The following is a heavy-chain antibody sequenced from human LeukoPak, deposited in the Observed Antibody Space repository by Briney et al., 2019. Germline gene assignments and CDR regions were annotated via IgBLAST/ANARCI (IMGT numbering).Heavy chain of an antibody. V-gene: IGHV4-61*02. D-gene: IGHD3-22*01. J-gene: IGHJ4*02. CDR3: ARDARYYDSSGYYYFYFDY. Sequence: PSETLSLTCTVSGGSISSGSYYWSWIRQPAGKGLEWIGRIYTSGSTNYNPSLKSRVTISVDTSKNQFSLKLSSVTAADTAVYYCARDARYYDSSGYYYFYFDYWGQGTLVTVSS. CDR1: GGSISSGSYY. CDR2: IYTSGST.